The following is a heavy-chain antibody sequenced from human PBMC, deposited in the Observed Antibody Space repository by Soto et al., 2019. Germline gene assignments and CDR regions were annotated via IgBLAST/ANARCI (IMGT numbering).Heavy chain of an antibody. D-gene: IGHD3-22*01. Sequence: SETLSLTCAVSGVSISSSSYYWDWIGQPLGKGLGWIGRIYYTGSTYSNPSLKSRITISVDTSKKQFSLKLSSVTAAETAVYYCARSRGDSSSDYWGQGTLVTVSS. J-gene: IGHJ4*02. V-gene: IGHV4-39*01. CDR3: ARSRGDSSSDY. CDR1: GVSISSSSYY. CDR2: IYYTGST.